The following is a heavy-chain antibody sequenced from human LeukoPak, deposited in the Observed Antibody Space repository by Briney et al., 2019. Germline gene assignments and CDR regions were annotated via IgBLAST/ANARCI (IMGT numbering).Heavy chain of an antibody. V-gene: IGHV1-69*01. Sequence: ASVQVSCQASGGTFSSYVISCVRQPPAKGLAWMGVIIPIFGTANYAEEFRGRVTITADESTSTAYMELSSLRSEDTAVYYCARVLGYCSSTSCSAPYFDYWGQGTLVTVSS. CDR3: ARVLGYCSSTSCSAPYFDY. D-gene: IGHD2-2*01. J-gene: IGHJ4*02. CDR2: IIPIFGTA. CDR1: GGTFSSYV.